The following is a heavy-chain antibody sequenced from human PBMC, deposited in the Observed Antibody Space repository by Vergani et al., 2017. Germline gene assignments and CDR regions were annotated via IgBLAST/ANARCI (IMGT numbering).Heavy chain of an antibody. CDR1: GDSISSGDYY. D-gene: IGHD3-10*01. CDR2: IYYNGIT. J-gene: IGHJ6*02. V-gene: IGHV4-30-4*08. CDR3: ARHRGSGGFFPSSYFYGMDV. Sequence: QVQLQESGPGLVKSSQTLSLTCTVSGDSISSGDYYWSWIRQPPGKGLEWIGYIYYNGITYYNLSLKSRVSISVDTSKNQFSLKLTSVTAADTAVYYCARHRGSGGFFPSSYFYGMDVWGHGTTVTVSS.